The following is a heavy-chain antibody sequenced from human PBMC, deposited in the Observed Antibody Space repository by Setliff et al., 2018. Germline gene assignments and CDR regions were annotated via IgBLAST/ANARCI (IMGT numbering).Heavy chain of an antibody. J-gene: IGHJ5*01. CDR2: VSTYNGDT. V-gene: IGHV1-18*01. Sequence: ASVKVSCKTSGYTFDDYGIAWVRQAPGQGLEWMGWVSTYNGDTKYAQNFRGRVTMTTDMPTSTVYMELRTLRSDDTAVYYCARELRSPYWHLDSWGQGTQVTVSS. CDR1: GYTFDDYG. CDR3: ARELRSPYWHLDS. D-gene: IGHD3-16*01.